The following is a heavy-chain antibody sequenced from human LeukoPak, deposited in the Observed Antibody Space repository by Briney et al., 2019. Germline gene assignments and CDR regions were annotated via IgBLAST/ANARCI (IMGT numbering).Heavy chain of an antibody. CDR3: AKAGYGGDNFDY. Sequence: GGSLRLSCAASGFILDDYAMHWVRQAPGKGLEWVSGISGNSGHIGYADSVKGRFTISRDNAKNSLYLQMNSLRTEDMALYYCAKAGYGGDNFDYWGQGTLVTVSS. V-gene: IGHV3-9*03. CDR1: GFILDDYA. CDR2: ISGNSGHI. D-gene: IGHD1-26*01. J-gene: IGHJ4*02.